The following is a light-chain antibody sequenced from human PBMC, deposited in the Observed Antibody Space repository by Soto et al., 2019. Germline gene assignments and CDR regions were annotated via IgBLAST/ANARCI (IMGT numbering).Light chain of an antibody. V-gene: IGLV2-14*01. Sequence: QSVLTQPASVSGSPGQSITISCTGTSSDVGGYNYVSWYQQHTGKAPKLMIYDVSNRPSGVSNRFSGSKSGNTASLTISELQAEDEADYYCSSYTSSSTLVFVGGTKLTVL. CDR1: SSDVGGYNY. CDR3: SSYTSSSTLV. J-gene: IGLJ3*02. CDR2: DVS.